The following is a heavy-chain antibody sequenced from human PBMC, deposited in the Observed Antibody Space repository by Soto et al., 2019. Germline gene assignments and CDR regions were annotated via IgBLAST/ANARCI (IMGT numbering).Heavy chain of an antibody. Sequence: QVQLVQSGPEVKNPGASLKVSCKASGYTFTNYGITWVRQAPGQGLEWMGWITASNGNANYAREIQGRLTLTRDTSTNTASMEWRSLRSDDTAGYYCARGASCSSTSCYDNFHYGLAVWGQGTTVIVSS. J-gene: IGHJ6*02. CDR2: ITASNGNA. V-gene: IGHV1-18*01. D-gene: IGHD2-2*01. CDR3: ARGASCSSTSCYDNFHYGLAV. CDR1: GYTFTNYG.